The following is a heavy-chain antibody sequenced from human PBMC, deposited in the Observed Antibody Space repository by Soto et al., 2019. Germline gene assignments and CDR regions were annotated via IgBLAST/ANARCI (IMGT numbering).Heavy chain of an antibody. D-gene: IGHD5-18*01. Sequence: QVQLVQSGAEVKKPGSSVKVSCKASGGTFSSYAISWVRQAPGQGLEWMGGIIPIFGTENYAQKFQVRVTITADESTSTAYMELSSLRSEDTAVYYCARDDVDTAMPYGMDVWGQGTTVTVSS. CDR1: GGTFSSYA. CDR2: IIPIFGTE. V-gene: IGHV1-69*12. J-gene: IGHJ6*02. CDR3: ARDDVDTAMPYGMDV.